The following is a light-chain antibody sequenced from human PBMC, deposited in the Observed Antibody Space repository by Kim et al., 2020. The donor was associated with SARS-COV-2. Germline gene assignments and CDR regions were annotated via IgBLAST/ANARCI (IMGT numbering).Light chain of an antibody. CDR2: TNN. Sequence: GQRVTISCSGSSSNIGSRPVNWYQQLPGTAPKLLIYTNNQRPSGVPDRFSGSKSGTSASLAISELQSEDEADYYCAAWDDSLNGVVFGGGTQLTVL. J-gene: IGLJ2*01. CDR3: AAWDDSLNGVV. V-gene: IGLV1-44*01. CDR1: SSNIGSRP.